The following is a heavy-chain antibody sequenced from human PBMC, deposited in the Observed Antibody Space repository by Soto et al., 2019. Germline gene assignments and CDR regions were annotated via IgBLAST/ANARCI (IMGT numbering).Heavy chain of an antibody. CDR3: AKDYYDSSGYPLGYFGL. J-gene: IGHJ2*01. V-gene: IGHV3-30*18. Sequence: QVQLVESGGGVVQPGRSLRLSCAASGFTFSSYGMHWVRQAPGKGLEWVAVISYDGSNKYYADSVKGRFTISRDNSKNTLYLQMNSLRAEDTAVYYCAKDYYDSSGYPLGYFGLWGRGTLVTVSS. D-gene: IGHD3-22*01. CDR2: ISYDGSNK. CDR1: GFTFSSYG.